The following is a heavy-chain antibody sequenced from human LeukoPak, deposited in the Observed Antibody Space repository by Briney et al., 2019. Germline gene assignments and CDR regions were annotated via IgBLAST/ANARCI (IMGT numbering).Heavy chain of an antibody. J-gene: IGHJ4*02. CDR2: IYTSGST. CDR3: ARDPGIAARFPWPYFDY. CDR1: GGSISSSSYY. D-gene: IGHD6-6*01. Sequence: KSSETLSLTCTVSGGSISSSSYYWSWIRQPAGKGLEWIGRIYTSGSTNYNPSLKSRVTMSVDTSKNQFSLKLSSVTAADTAVYYCARDPGIAARFPWPYFDYWGQGTLVTVSS. V-gene: IGHV4-61*02.